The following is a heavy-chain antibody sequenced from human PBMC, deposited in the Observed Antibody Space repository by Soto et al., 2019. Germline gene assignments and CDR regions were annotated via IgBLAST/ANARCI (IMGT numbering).Heavy chain of an antibody. CDR2: IWYDGSNK. CDR3: AKEMTIGRPYDY. Sequence: GGSLRLSCAASGFNFSNYGMHWVRQAPGKGLEWVAVIWYDGSNKYYADFVTGRSTVSRDNSKNTLFLQMNSLRAEDTAVYYCAKEMTIGRPYDYWGQGALVTVSS. CDR1: GFNFSNYG. V-gene: IGHV3-33*06. J-gene: IGHJ4*02.